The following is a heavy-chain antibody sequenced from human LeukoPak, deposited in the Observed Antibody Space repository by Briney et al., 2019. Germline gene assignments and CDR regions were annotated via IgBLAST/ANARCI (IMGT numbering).Heavy chain of an antibody. D-gene: IGHD2-15*01. J-gene: IGHJ4*02. CDR3: ARAAPKYCSGGSCSGTDY. V-gene: IGHV4-38-2*01. Sequence: GKPSETLSLTCAVSGYSISSGYYWGWIRQPPGNGLEWIGSICHSGSTYYNPSLKSRVTISVDTSKNQFSLKLSSVTAADTAVYYCARAAPKYCSGGSCSGTDYWGQGTLVTVSS. CDR1: GYSISSGYY. CDR2: ICHSGST.